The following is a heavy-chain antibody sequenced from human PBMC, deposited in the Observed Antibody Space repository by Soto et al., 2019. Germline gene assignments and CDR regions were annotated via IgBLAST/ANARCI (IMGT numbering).Heavy chain of an antibody. J-gene: IGHJ4*02. CDR2: INHSGST. V-gene: IGHV4-34*01. CDR3: ARSVKKTAQPLALDY. Sequence: ETLSLTCAVYGGSFSGYYWSWIRQPPGKGLEWIGEINHSGSTNYNPSLKSRVTISVDTSKNQFSLKLSSVTAADTAVYYCARSVKKTAQPLALDYWGQGTLVTVSS. D-gene: IGHD2-2*01. CDR1: GGSFSGYY.